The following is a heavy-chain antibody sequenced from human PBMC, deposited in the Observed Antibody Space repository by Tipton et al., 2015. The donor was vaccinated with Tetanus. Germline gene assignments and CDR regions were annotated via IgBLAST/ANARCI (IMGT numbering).Heavy chain of an antibody. CDR3: ARQADNWFDP. CDR2: IYYYSGST. Sequence: TLSLTCTVSGGSITSGTYYWGWIRQPPGKGLEWIGNIYYYSGSTYYNSPLKSRVPISLDTSKNQFYLKMTSVTAADTAVYYCARQADNWFDPWGQGTLVVVSS. V-gene: IGHV4-39*01. J-gene: IGHJ5*02. CDR1: GGSITSGTYY.